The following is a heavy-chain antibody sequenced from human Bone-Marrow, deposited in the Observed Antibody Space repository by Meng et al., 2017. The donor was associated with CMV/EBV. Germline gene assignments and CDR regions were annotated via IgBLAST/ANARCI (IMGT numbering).Heavy chain of an antibody. CDR3: ARDSPRSGWYYYYYGMDV. Sequence: ASVKVSCKPSGYTFTNYDINWVRQATGQGLEWMGWMNPNSGNAGYAQKLQGRVTMTTDTSTSTAYMELRSLRSDDTAVYYCARDSPRSGWYYYYYGMDVWGQGTTVTVSS. D-gene: IGHD6-19*01. CDR1: GYTFTNYD. J-gene: IGHJ6*02. V-gene: IGHV1-8*01. CDR2: MNPNSGNA.